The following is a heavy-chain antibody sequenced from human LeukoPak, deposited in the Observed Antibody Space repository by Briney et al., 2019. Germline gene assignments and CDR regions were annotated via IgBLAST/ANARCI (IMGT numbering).Heavy chain of an antibody. D-gene: IGHD1-26*01. Sequence: ASVKVSCKASGYTFTGYYMHWVRQAPGQGLEWMGWINPNSGGTNYAQKFQGRVTMTRDTSISTAYMELSRLRSDDTAVYYYARDHVSGSYYGWFDPWGQGTLVTVSS. CDR1: GYTFTGYY. CDR3: ARDHVSGSYYGWFDP. V-gene: IGHV1-2*02. CDR2: INPNSGGT. J-gene: IGHJ5*02.